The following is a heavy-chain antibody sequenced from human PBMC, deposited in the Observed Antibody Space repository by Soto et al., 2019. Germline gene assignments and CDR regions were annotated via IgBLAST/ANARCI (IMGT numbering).Heavy chain of an antibody. D-gene: IGHD3-3*01. J-gene: IGHJ6*02. CDR1: GFTFSSYA. Sequence: QVQLVESGGGVVQPGRSLRLSCAASGFTFSSYAMHWVRQAPGKGLEWVAVISYDGSNKYYADSVKGRFTISRDNSKNTLYLQMNSLRAEDTAVYYCVRVTHSFLYYGMDVWGQGTTVTVSS. CDR3: VRVTHSFLYYGMDV. CDR2: ISYDGSNK. V-gene: IGHV3-30-3*01.